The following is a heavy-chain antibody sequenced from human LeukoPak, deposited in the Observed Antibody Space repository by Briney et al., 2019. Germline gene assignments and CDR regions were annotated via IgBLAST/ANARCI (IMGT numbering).Heavy chain of an antibody. CDR1: GFTFSSYA. D-gene: IGHD3-10*01. Sequence: GGSLRLSCAASGFTFSSYAMHWVPQAPGKGLEYVSAISSNGGNTYYANSVKGRFTISRDNSKNTLYLQMGRLSAEDMAVYYCARSPGEVVNPEYAFDIWGQGTMVTVSS. V-gene: IGHV3-64*01. CDR3: ARSPGEVVNPEYAFDI. J-gene: IGHJ3*02. CDR2: ISSNGGNT.